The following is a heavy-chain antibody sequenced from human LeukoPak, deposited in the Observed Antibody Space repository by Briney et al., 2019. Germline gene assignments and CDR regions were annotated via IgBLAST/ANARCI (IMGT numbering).Heavy chain of an antibody. V-gene: IGHV4-31*03. CDR2: IYYSGST. J-gene: IGHJ4*02. Sequence: SETLPLTCTVSGGSISSGGYYWSWIRQHPGKGLEWIGYIYYSGSTYYNPSLKSRVTISVDTSKNQFSLKLSSVTAADTAVYYCARALAAAFDYWGQGTLVTVSS. CDR3: ARALAAAFDY. D-gene: IGHD2-2*01. CDR1: GGSISSGGYY.